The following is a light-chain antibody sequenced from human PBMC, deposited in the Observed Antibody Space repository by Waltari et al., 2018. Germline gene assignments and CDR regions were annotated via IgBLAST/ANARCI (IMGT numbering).Light chain of an antibody. J-gene: IGKJ2*01. CDR1: QSVLSSSNNKNY. Sequence: DIVMTQSPDSLAVSLGERATINCKSSQSVLSSSNNKNYLGWDQQKPGQPPKLLISWASTREAGGPDRFSGSGSGTDFTLTISSLQTEDVAVYYCQQCYTYPYTFGQGTNLEIK. V-gene: IGKV4-1*01. CDR2: WAS. CDR3: QQCYTYPYT.